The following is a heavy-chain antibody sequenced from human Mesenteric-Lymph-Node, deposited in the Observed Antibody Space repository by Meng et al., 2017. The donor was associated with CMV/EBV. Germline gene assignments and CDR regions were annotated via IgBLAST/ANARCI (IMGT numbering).Heavy chain of an antibody. V-gene: IGHV1-3*01. J-gene: IGHJ5*02. CDR2: INAGNGDT. CDR1: NFISYA. Sequence: NFISYAMNWVRQAPGQGLEWMGWINAGNGDTKYSQKFQGRVTITRDTSASTAYMELSSLRSEDTAVYYCARGEIVVVPAAILGWFDPWGQGTLVTVSS. CDR3: ARGEIVVVPAAILGWFDP. D-gene: IGHD2-2*01.